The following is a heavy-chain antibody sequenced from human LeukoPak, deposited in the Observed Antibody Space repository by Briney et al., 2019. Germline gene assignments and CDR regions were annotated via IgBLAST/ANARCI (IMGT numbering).Heavy chain of an antibody. J-gene: IGHJ4*02. Sequence: PGGSLRLSCAASGFTFSRCGMTWVRQAPGKGLEWVSSISGSDDGTCYADSVKGRFTISRDNSKNTVYLQMNSLSAEDTAIYYCAKRGPIYSATPGNYFDHWGQGTLVTVSS. V-gene: IGHV3-23*01. CDR2: ISGSDDGT. CDR1: GFTFSRCG. CDR3: AKRGPIYSATPGNYFDH. D-gene: IGHD3-10*01.